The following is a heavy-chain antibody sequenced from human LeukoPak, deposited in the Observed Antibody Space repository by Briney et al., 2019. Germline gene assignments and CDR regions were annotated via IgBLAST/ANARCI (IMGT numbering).Heavy chain of an antibody. CDR1: EFTFSNYD. V-gene: IGHV3-30*09. Sequence: PGGSLRLSCAASEFTFSNYDMNWVRQAPGKGLEWVAVISYDGSNKYYADSVKGRFAISRDNSKNTLYLQMNSLRAEDTAVYYCARAVPDYYDSSGYYRLEWDPSGFDYWGQGTLVTVSS. CDR2: ISYDGSNK. J-gene: IGHJ4*02. D-gene: IGHD3-22*01. CDR3: ARAVPDYYDSSGYYRLEWDPSGFDY.